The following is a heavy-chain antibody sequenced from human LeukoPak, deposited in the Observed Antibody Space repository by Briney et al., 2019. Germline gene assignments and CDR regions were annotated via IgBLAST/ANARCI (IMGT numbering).Heavy chain of an antibody. CDR3: ARGGYVIVRDWFDP. CDR2: INPNSGDT. CDR1: GYTLTGYY. J-gene: IGHJ5*02. D-gene: IGHD3-16*01. Sequence: GASVKVSCKASGYTLTGYYMHWVRQAPGQRLEWMGCINPNSGDTKYAQKFQGRVTMTRDTSMNTAYMELSRLRSDDTAIYYCARGGYVIVRDWFDPWGQGTLVTVSS. V-gene: IGHV1-2*02.